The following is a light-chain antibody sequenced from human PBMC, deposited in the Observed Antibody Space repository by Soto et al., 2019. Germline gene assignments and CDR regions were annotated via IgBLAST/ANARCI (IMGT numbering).Light chain of an antibody. CDR3: QQSYSTPRT. J-gene: IGKJ2*02. Sequence: DIQMTQSPSSLSASVGDRVTITCRASQSISSYLNCYQQKPGKAPKLLIYAASSLQSGVPSRFSGSGSGTDFTLTISSLQPVDFATYYCQQSYSTPRTFGQGTKLAIK. V-gene: IGKV1-39*01. CDR1: QSISSY. CDR2: AAS.